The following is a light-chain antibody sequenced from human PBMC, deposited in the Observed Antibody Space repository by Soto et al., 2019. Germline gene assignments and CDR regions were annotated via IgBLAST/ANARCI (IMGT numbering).Light chain of an antibody. V-gene: IGKV1-8*01. CDR1: QGISRY. CDR2: AAS. Sequence: AIRMTQSPSSFSASTGDRVTITCRASQGISRYLAWYKQKPGKAPKLLIYAASTLQSGVPSRFSGSGSGTDFTLTISCLQSEDFATYYCQQYYSYTMYTFGQGTKLEIK. CDR3: QQYYSYTMYT. J-gene: IGKJ2*01.